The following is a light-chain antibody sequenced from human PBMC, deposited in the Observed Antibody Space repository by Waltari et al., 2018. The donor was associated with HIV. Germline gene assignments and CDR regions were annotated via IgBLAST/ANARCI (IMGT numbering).Light chain of an antibody. CDR1: SSDIGAYDS. CDR2: EVS. CDR3: SSYGDNIRVL. Sequence: QSALTQPPSASGSLGQSVTISCTGSSSDIGAYDSVSWSQQHPNNAPKLLLYEVSKRPSGVPDRFSGSRSGETAFLSVSGLQPDDTAAYFCSSYGDNIRVLFGGGTNLTVL. J-gene: IGLJ2*01. V-gene: IGLV2-8*01.